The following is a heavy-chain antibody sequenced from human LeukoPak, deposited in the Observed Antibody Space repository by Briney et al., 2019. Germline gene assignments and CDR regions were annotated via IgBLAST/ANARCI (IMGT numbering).Heavy chain of an antibody. J-gene: IGHJ4*02. D-gene: IGHD6-19*01. V-gene: IGHV3-48*02. CDR3: ARRAGYNSDWYLVNDY. CDR1: GFTFSSSS. Sequence: GGSLRLSCAASGFTFSSSSMNWVRQAPGKGLEWVSYISSSSSTTYYAVSVKGRFTTSRDNAKNSLYLQMNSLRDEDTAVSYCARRAGYNSDWYLVNDYWGQGTLVTVSS. CDR2: ISSSSSTT.